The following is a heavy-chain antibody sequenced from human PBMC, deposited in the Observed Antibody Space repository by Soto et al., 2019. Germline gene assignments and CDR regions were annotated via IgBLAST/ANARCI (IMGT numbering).Heavy chain of an antibody. CDR1: GGSFSGYY. CDR2: INHSGST. D-gene: IGHD3-3*01. J-gene: IGHJ4*02. CDR3: ARGAPYDFWSGLSTYPPFDY. V-gene: IGHV4-34*01. Sequence: PSETLSLTCAVYGGSFSGYYWSWIRQPPGKGLEWIGEINHSGSTNYNPSLKSRVTISVDTSKNQFSLKLSSVTAADTAVYYCARGAPYDFWSGLSTYPPFDYWGQGTLVTVSS.